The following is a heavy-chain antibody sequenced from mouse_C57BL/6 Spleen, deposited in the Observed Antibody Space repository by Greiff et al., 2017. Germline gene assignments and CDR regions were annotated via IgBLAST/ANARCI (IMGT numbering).Heavy chain of an antibody. D-gene: IGHD3-1*01. CDR2: ISNLAFSI. CDR3: ARHGLPYAMDY. CDR1: GFPFGDYG. Sequence: EVQLVESGGGLVQPGGSLKPSGAASGFPFGDYGMAWVRRAPRKGPEWVAFISNLAFSIYYADTGTGRFTISRENAKNTLYLEMSSLRSEDTAMYYCARHGLPYAMDYWGQGTSVTVSS. V-gene: IGHV5-15*01. J-gene: IGHJ4*01.